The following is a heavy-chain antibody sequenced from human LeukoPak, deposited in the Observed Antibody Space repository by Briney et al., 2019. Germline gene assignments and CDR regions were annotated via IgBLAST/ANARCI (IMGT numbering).Heavy chain of an antibody. V-gene: IGHV3-74*01. CDR1: GFTFSSYW. J-gene: IGHJ4*02. CDR2: INNDGSST. D-gene: IGHD2-2*02. Sequence: GGSLRLSCTASGFTFSSYWMHWVRQAPGKGLVWVSRINNDGSSTSYADSVKGRFTISRDNAKNTLYLQMNSLRAEGTAVYYCARGGYCSGSSCYTPRYFDYWGQGTLVTVSS. CDR3: ARGGYCSGSSCYTPRYFDY.